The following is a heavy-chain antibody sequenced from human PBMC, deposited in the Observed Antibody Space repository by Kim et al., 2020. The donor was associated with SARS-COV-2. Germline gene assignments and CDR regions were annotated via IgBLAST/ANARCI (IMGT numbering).Heavy chain of an antibody. Sequence: GESMKISCKGSGYRFTAYWIAWVRQMPGRGLEWMGIIYPGDSDTRYSPSFQGQVTISVDNSISTAYLQWSSLKASDTAMYYCAKFNQPGGGVPFDPWGQGTLVIVSS. CDR3: AKFNQPGGGVPFDP. V-gene: IGHV5-51*01. D-gene: IGHD3-16*01. CDR1: GYRFTAYW. CDR2: IYPGDSDT. J-gene: IGHJ5*02.